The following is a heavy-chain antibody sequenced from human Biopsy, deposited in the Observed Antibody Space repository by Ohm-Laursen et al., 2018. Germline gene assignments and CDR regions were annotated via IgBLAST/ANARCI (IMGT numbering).Heavy chain of an antibody. CDR1: GGSISSDY. V-gene: IGHV4-59*01. J-gene: IGHJ6*02. CDR2: IYYSGST. CDR3: ARATNSAGWPYYYFYGMDV. D-gene: IGHD6-19*01. Sequence: TLSLTCTVSGGSISSDYWSWIRQTPGKGLEGIGHIYYSGSTNYNPSLKSRVTISVDTTKNQFSLRLNSATAADTAVYYCARATNSAGWPYYYFYGMDVWGQGTTVTVSS.